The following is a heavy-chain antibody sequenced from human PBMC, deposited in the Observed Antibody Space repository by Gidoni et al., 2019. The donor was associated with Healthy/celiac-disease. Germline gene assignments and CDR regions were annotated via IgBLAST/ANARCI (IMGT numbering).Heavy chain of an antibody. CDR3: ARGGQLGDY. D-gene: IGHD6-6*01. CDR1: GYTFTSYD. CDR2: MNPNSGNT. V-gene: IGHV1-8*01. J-gene: IGHJ4*02. Sequence: QVQLVQSGAEVTKPGASVKVSCKASGYTFTSYDINWLRQATGQGLESRGWMNPNSGNTGYAQKFQGTVTMARNTSVSTAYMELSSLRSEAADVYYCARGGQLGDYWGQGTLVTVSS.